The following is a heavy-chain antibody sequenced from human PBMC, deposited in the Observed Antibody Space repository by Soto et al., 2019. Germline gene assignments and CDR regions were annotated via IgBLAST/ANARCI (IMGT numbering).Heavy chain of an antibody. D-gene: IGHD6-6*01. J-gene: IGHJ6*02. CDR3: ARDSREQLVYYYYGMDV. CDR1: GGSISSYY. CDR2: IYTSGST. Sequence: QVQLQESGPGLVKPSETLSLTCTVSGGSISSYYWSWIRQPAGKGLEWIGRIYTSGSTNYNPSLKSRVTMSVDTSKNQFSLKLSSVTAVDTAVYYCARDSREQLVYYYYGMDVWGQGTTVTVSS. V-gene: IGHV4-4*07.